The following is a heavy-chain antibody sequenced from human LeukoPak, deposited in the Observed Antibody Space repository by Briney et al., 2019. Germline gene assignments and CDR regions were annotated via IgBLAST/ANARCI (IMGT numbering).Heavy chain of an antibody. D-gene: IGHD6-13*01. CDR2: ISVSSATT. Sequence: GGSLRLSCAASGFTFSNYAMSWVRQTPGKGLEWVSTISVSSATTDYADSVKGRFTISRDNSKNTLYLQMNSLRAEDTAVYYCAKGVSIAAAMDYWGQGTLVTVSS. CDR3: AKGVSIAAAMDY. J-gene: IGHJ4*02. V-gene: IGHV3-23*01. CDR1: GFTFSNYA.